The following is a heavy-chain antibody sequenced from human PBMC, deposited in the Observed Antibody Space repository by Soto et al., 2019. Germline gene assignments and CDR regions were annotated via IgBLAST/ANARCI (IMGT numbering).Heavy chain of an antibody. J-gene: IGHJ4*02. Sequence: ASVKVSCKASGGTFSSYAISWVRQAPGQGLEWMGGIIPIFGTANYAQKFQGRVTITADESTSTAYMELSSLRSEDTAVHYCARFGFGDTAMVFFDYWGQGTLVTVSS. CDR2: IIPIFGTA. CDR3: ARFGFGDTAMVFFDY. D-gene: IGHD5-18*01. CDR1: GGTFSSYA. V-gene: IGHV1-69*13.